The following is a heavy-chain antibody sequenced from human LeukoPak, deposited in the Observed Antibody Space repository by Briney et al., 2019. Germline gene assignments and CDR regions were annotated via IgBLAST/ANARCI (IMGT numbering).Heavy chain of an antibody. D-gene: IGHD1-26*01. V-gene: IGHV3-23*01. Sequence: GGSLRLSCAASGFTFSNYAMNWVRQAPGKGLEWVSSISESGDKTDYSDSVRGRFTISRDNSQNTLYLQMNSLRAEDTALYYCAKQWVDCWGQGTLVTVSS. CDR2: ISESGDKT. CDR3: AKQWVDC. J-gene: IGHJ4*02. CDR1: GFTFSNYA.